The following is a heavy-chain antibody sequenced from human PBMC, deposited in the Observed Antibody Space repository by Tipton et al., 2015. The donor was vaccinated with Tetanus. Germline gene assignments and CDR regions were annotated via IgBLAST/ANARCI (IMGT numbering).Heavy chain of an antibody. CDR3: ARRSLTNYGLDV. Sequence: SLRLSCAASGFTFSSYGMHWVRQTPDEGLVWISRINPDGRRTDYADSVKGRFTISRGHAKNTVYLQMNSLRAEDTAVYFCARRSLTNYGLDVWGQGTPVTVSS. CDR1: GFTFSSYG. CDR2: INPDGRRT. V-gene: IGHV3-74*01. J-gene: IGHJ6*02. D-gene: IGHD3-9*01.